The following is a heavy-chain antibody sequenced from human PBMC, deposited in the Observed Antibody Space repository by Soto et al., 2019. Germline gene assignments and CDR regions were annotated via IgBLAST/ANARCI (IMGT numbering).Heavy chain of an antibody. CDR1: GGSFSGYY. D-gene: IGHD6-19*01. V-gene: IGHV4-34*01. J-gene: IGHJ4*02. CDR3: ARSGSGWFFDY. CDR2: INHSGST. Sequence: TSETLSLTCAVYGGSFSGYYWSWIRQPPGKGLEWIGEINHSGSTNYNPSLKSRVTISVDTSKNQFSLKLSSVTAADTAVYYCARSGSGWFFDYWGQGTLVTVSS.